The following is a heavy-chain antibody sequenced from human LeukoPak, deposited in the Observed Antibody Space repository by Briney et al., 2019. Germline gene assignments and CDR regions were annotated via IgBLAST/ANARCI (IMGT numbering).Heavy chain of an antibody. V-gene: IGHV4-39*07. CDR1: GGSISSSSYY. Sequence: SETLSLTCTVSGGSISSSSYYWGWIRQPPGKGLEWIGSIYYSGSTYYNPSLKSRVTISVDTSKNQFSLKLSSVTAADTAVYYCARAAYYYYYYMDVWGKGATVTVSS. CDR2: IYYSGST. CDR3: ARAAYYYYYYMDV. J-gene: IGHJ6*03.